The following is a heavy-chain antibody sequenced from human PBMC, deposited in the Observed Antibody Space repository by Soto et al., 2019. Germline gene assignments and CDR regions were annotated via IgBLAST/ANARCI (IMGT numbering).Heavy chain of an antibody. J-gene: IGHJ6*01. CDR1: GVSFISYA. CDR2: IIPIFGTA. D-gene: IGHD6-6*01. Sequence: SGKVSCEASGVSFISYAIIWVRQAPGQGLEWMGGIIPIFGTANYAQKFQGRVTITADESTSTAYMELTSLRSEDTAVYYCARVVMNKVPASYYYGMDVRGQGTTVTV. V-gene: IGHV1-69*13. CDR3: ARVVMNKVPASYYYGMDV.